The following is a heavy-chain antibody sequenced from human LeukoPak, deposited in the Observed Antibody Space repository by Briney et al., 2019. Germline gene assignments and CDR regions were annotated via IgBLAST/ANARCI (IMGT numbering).Heavy chain of an antibody. CDR1: GGSISSGNYY. CDR3: ASTRDGDYLAFDI. V-gene: IGHV4-61*09. J-gene: IGHJ3*02. CDR2: IYTSGST. D-gene: IGHD4-17*01. Sequence: SQTLSLTCTVSGGSISSGNYYWSWIRQPAGKRLEWIGHIYTSGSTNYNPSLKSRVTISVDKSKNQFSLKLSSVTAADTAVYYCASTRDGDYLAFDIWGQGTMVTVSS.